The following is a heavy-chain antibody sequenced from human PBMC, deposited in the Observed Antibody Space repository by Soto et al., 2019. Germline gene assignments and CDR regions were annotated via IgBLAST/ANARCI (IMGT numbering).Heavy chain of an antibody. CDR1: DGSLTTSVL. J-gene: IGHJ4*02. CDR2: IAHDGHT. D-gene: IGHD1-26*01. Sequence: AEPLSLTCDVSDGSLTTSVLWTWVRQFPGRGLEWIGEIAHDGHTNYNPSLSGRVTMSVDLSNSQFSLNVASVNAADTAVYFCAGGRDYDYWGQGTQVTVFS. V-gene: IGHV4-4*01. CDR3: AGGRDYDY.